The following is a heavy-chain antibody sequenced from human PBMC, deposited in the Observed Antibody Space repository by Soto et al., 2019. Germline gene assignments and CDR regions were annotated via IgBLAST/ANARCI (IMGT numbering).Heavy chain of an antibody. CDR3: ARGRGVSSWYETPHYFDS. CDR2: INAGNGNT. J-gene: IGHJ4*02. V-gene: IGHV1-3*01. Sequence: GASVKVSCKASGYTFTSYAMHWVRQAPGQRLEWMGWINAGNGNTKYSQKFQGRVTITRDTSASTAYMELRSLRSEDTAVYYCARGRGVSSWYETPHYFDSWGQGTQVTVSS. D-gene: IGHD6-13*01. CDR1: GYTFTSYA.